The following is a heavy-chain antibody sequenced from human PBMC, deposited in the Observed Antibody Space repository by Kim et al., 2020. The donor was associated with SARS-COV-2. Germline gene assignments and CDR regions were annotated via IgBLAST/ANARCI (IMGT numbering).Heavy chain of an antibody. D-gene: IGHD3-10*02. J-gene: IGHJ6*02. CDR1: GFTLRSYW. V-gene: IGHV3-74*01. CDR3: ARGMFKTGFDV. Sequence: GGSLRLSCAASGFTLRSYWINWVRQAPGKGLVWVSRIGGDGISTHYADSVKGRFTVSRDNDDNTVYLQMNSLRADDTAVYHCARGMFKTGFDVWGQGTTVTVSS. CDR2: IGGDGIST.